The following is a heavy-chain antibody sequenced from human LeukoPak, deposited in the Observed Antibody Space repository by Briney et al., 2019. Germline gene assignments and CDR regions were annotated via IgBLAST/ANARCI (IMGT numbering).Heavy chain of an antibody. V-gene: IGHV3-30*03. CDR3: ARGTGYSGYDY. D-gene: IGHD5-12*01. CDR1: GFTFSSYG. J-gene: IGHJ4*02. Sequence: PGGSLRLSCAASGFTFSSYGMRWVRQAPGKGREWVAVISYDGSNKYYADSVKGRFTISRDNSKNTLYLQMNSLRAEDTAVYYCARGTGYSGYDYWGQGTLVTVSS. CDR2: ISYDGSNK.